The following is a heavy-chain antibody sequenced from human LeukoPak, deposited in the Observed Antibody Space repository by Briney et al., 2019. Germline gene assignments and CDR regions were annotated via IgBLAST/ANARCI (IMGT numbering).Heavy chain of an antibody. J-gene: IGHJ6*03. CDR1: GDSVSSNSAA. Sequence: PSQTLSLTCAISGDSVSSNSAAWHWIRQSPSRGLEWLGRTYYRSKWYNDYAVSVKSRITINPDTSKNQFSLQLNSVTPEDTAVYYCARGQHMVATVKYYYYYMDVWGKGTTVTVSS. V-gene: IGHV6-1*01. CDR3: ARGQHMVATVKYYYYYMDV. CDR2: TYYRSKWYN. D-gene: IGHD5-12*01.